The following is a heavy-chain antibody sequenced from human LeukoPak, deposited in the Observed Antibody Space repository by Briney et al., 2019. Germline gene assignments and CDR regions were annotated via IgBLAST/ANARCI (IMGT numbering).Heavy chain of an antibody. CDR1: GGSISNYY. CDR3: ARGARGYAPGV. D-gene: IGHD2-2*01. J-gene: IGHJ4*02. Sequence: SETLSLTCTVSGGSISNYYWSWIRQPPGKGLEWIGYIYYSGSTNYNPSLKSRITISVDTSKNQISLKLSSVTAADAAVYYCARGARGYAPGVWGQGTLVTVSS. CDR2: IYYSGST. V-gene: IGHV4-59*01.